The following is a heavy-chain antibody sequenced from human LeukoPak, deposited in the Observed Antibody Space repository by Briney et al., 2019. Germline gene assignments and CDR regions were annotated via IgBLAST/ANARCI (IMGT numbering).Heavy chain of an antibody. J-gene: IGHJ6*03. D-gene: IGHD2-15*01. CDR1: GGSISSYY. V-gene: IGHV4-59*01. CDR3: ARDRVVRSDYYYYYMDV. Sequence: SETLSLTCTVSGGSISSYYWSWIRQPPGKGLEWIGYIYYSGSTNYNPSLKSRVTISVDTSKNQFSLKLSSVTAADTAVYYCARDRVVRSDYYYYYMDVWGKGTTVNVSS. CDR2: IYYSGST.